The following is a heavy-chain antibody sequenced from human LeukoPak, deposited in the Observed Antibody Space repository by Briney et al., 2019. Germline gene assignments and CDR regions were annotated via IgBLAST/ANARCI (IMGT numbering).Heavy chain of an antibody. CDR1: GGSISSYY. CDR3: AKMGPAAAGIIC. V-gene: IGHV4-59*08. CDR2: IYYSGST. D-gene: IGHD6-13*01. J-gene: IGHJ4*02. Sequence: SETLSLTCTVSGGSISSYYWSWIRQPPGKGLEWIGYIYYSGSTNYNPSLKSRVSISVDRSKNQFSLRLSSVTAVDTAVYYCAKMGPAAAGIICWGQGTLVTVSS.